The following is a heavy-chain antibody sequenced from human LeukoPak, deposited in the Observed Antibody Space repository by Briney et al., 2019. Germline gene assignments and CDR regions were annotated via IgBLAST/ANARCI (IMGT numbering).Heavy chain of an antibody. CDR2: ISSSGSA. J-gene: IGHJ4*02. CDR1: GVSVSSYY. V-gene: IGHV4-59*02. D-gene: IGHD5-12*01. Sequence: PSETLSLTCTVSGVSVSSYYWNWIRQPPGKGLEWIGYISSSGSATYSPSLKTRVTIFLDTSKNQVSLKLRSVTAADTAVYYCARIGGTYSGYDYWGQGTLATVSP. CDR3: ARIGGTYSGYDY.